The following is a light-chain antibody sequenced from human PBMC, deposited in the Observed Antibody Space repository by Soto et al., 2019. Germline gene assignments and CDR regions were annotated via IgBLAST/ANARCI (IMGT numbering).Light chain of an antibody. J-gene: IGKJ1*01. CDR1: QTISSW. CDR2: KAS. V-gene: IGKV1-5*03. Sequence: DIQMTQSPSTLSGSVGDRVAIICRASQTISSWLAWYQQKPGKAPKLLIYKASSLESGVPSRFSGSGSGTEFTLTISSLQPDDFATYYCQQYMSYSFGQGTKVDI. CDR3: QQYMSYS.